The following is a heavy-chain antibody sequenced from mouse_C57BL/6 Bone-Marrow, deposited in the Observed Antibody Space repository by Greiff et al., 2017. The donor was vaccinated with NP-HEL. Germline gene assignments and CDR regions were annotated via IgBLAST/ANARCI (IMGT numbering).Heavy chain of an antibody. Sequence: VQLQESGAELVMPGASVKLSCKASGYTFTSYWMHWVKQRPGQGLEWIGEIDPSDSYTNYNQKFKGKSTLTVDKSSSTAYMQRSSLTSEDSAVYYSGITTVVGNYAMDYWGQGTTVTVSS. D-gene: IGHD1-1*01. V-gene: IGHV1-69*01. J-gene: IGHJ4*01. CDR2: IDPSDSYT. CDR1: GYTFTSYW. CDR3: GITTVVGNYAMDY.